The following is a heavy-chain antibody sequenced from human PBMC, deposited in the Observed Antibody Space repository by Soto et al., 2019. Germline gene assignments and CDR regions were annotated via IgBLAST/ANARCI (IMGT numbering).Heavy chain of an antibody. V-gene: IGHV6-1*01. CDR1: GDCVSSHGAA. CDR2: TYSSSKWYN. CDR3: ARVVWGVPAGYCSGGSCITYYYYGMDV. D-gene: IGHD2-15*01. Sequence: SQTLSLTCAISGDCVSSHGAAWNWISQSPSRGLEWLGRTYSSSKWYNDYAVSVKSRITINPDTSKNQFSLQLNSVTPEDTAVYYCARVVWGVPAGYCSGGSCITYYYYGMDVWGQGTAVTVSS. J-gene: IGHJ6*02.